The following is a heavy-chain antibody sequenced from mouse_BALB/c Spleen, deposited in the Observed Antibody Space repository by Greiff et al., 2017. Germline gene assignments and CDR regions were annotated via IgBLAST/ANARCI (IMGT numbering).Heavy chain of an antibody. CDR1: GYTFTSYY. J-gene: IGHJ3*01. V-gene: IGHV1S81*02. CDR3: TRGVGYDEEAWFAD. Sequence: QVQLQQPGAELVKPGASVKLSCKASGYTFTSYYMYWVKQRPGQGLEWIGGINPSNGGTNFNEKFKSKATLTVDKSSSTAYMQLSSLTSEDSAVYYCTRGVGYDEEAWFADWGQGTLVTVSA. D-gene: IGHD2-2*01. CDR2: INPSNGGT.